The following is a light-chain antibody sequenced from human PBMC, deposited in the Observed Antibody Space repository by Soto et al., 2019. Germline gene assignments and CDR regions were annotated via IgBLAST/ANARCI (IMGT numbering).Light chain of an antibody. CDR2: DVS. J-gene: IGLJ1*01. V-gene: IGLV2-11*01. CDR3: QSYDSTLSARYV. CDR1: SSDVGGYNH. Sequence: QSALTQPRSVSGSPGQSVTISCTGTSSDVGGYNHVSWYQHHPGKAPKLMIYDVSKRPSGVPDRFSGSKSGTSASLAITGLQAEDEGDYYCQSYDSTLSARYVFGTGTKLTVL.